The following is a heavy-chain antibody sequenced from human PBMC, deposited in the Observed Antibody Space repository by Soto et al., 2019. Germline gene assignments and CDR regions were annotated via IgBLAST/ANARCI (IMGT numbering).Heavy chain of an antibody. Sequence: ASVKVSCKASGYTFTSYDINWVRQATGQGLEWMGWMNPNSGNTGYAQKFQGRVTMTRNTSISTAYMELSSLRSEDTAVYYCARLRPPHIAARGTNWFDPWGQGTLVTVS. V-gene: IGHV1-8*01. CDR2: MNPNSGNT. J-gene: IGHJ5*02. CDR1: GYTFTSYD. D-gene: IGHD6-6*01. CDR3: ARLRPPHIAARGTNWFDP.